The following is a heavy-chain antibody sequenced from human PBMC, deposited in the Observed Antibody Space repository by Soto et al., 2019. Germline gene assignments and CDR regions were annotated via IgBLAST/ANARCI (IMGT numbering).Heavy chain of an antibody. CDR1: GFTFSGSA. J-gene: IGHJ5*02. Sequence: GGSLRLSCAASGFTFSGSAMHWVRQASGKGLEWVGRIRSKANSYATAYAASVKGRFTISRDDSKNTAYLQMNSLKTEDTAVYYCTSPNIRYSYGYLHWFDPWGQGTLVTVSS. D-gene: IGHD5-18*01. CDR2: IRSKANSYAT. CDR3: TSPNIRYSYGYLHWFDP. V-gene: IGHV3-73*01.